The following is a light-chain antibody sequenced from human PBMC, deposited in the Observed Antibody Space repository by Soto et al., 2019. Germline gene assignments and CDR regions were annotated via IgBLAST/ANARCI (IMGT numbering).Light chain of an antibody. J-gene: IGKJ5*01. CDR2: GVS. CDR1: QSVSSTL. CDR3: QKRGNWPQ. Sequence: ELVLTQSPVALSLSSGERATLSCRASQSVSSTLLTWYQQKPGQAPRLLIYGVSSRATGIPDRFSGSGSGTDFTLTISRVEPEDFAIYYCQKRGNWPQFGQGTRLEIK. V-gene: IGKV3D-20*02.